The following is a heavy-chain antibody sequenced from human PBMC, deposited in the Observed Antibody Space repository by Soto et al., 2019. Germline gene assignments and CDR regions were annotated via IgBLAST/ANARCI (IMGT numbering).Heavy chain of an antibody. CDR1: GGSISSYY. J-gene: IGHJ3*02. CDR2: IYYSGST. Sequence: SETLSLTCTVSGGSISSYYWSWIRQPPGKGLEWIGYIYYSGSTNYNPSLKSRVTISVDTSKNQFSLKLSSVTAADTAVYYCARVRRYYDSSGGTEGAFDIWGQGTMVT. CDR3: ARVRRYYDSSGGTEGAFDI. D-gene: IGHD3-22*01. V-gene: IGHV4-59*01.